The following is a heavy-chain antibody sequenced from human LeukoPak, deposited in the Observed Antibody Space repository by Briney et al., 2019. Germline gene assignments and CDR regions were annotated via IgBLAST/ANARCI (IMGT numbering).Heavy chain of an antibody. D-gene: IGHD2-2*01. Sequence: GGSLRLSCAASGFTFSTYSMHWVRRAPGKGLEWVAIISYDGSKKYYADSVKGRFTISRDNSKNTLFLQMNSLRPEDTAVYYCARDLKTAMDYFDYWGQGTLVTVSS. CDR1: GFTFSTYS. CDR3: ARDLKTAMDYFDY. J-gene: IGHJ4*02. CDR2: ISYDGSKK. V-gene: IGHV3-30*04.